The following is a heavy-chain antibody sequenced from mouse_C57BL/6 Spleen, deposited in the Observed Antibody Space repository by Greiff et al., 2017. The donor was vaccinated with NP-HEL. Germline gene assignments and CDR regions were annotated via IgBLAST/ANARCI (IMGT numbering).Heavy chain of an antibody. V-gene: IGHV1-61*01. CDR3: ARPLGKNSPFAY. D-gene: IGHD2-1*01. J-gene: IGHJ3*01. Sequence: QVQLQQPGAELVRPGSSVKLSCKASGYTFTSYWMDWVKQRPGQGLEWIGNIYPSDSETHYNQKFKDKATLTVDKSSSTAYMQHSSLTSEDSAVNYCARPLGKNSPFAYWGQGTLVTVSA. CDR1: GYTFTSYW. CDR2: IYPSDSET.